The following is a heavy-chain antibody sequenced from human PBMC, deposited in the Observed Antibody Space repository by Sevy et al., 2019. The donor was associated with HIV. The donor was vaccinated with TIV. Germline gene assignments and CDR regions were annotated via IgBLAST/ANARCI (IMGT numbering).Heavy chain of an antibody. CDR2: IYPNGGDT. J-gene: IGHJ4*02. Sequence: ASVKVSCKTSGYTFAAYYIHWVRQAPGQGTEWLGWIYPNGGDTTFAQKFQGRVTVTMSTSINTVYMELNRLRSDDTAVYYCARGKREEWLLYLDNWGQGTLVTVSS. V-gene: IGHV1-2*02. CDR1: GYTFAAYY. D-gene: IGHD3-3*01. CDR3: ARGKREEWLLYLDN.